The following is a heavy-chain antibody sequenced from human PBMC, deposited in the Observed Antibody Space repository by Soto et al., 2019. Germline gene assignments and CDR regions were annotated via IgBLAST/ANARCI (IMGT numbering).Heavy chain of an antibody. J-gene: IGHJ6*02. CDR3: ARGGAAAAAEYYYYGMDV. CDR2: INPNSGGT. Sequence: ASVKVSCKASGYTFTGYYMHWVRQAPGQGLEWMGWINPNSGGTNCAQKFQGWVTMTRDTSISTAYMELSRLRSDDTAVYYCARGGAAAAAEYYYYGMDVWGQGTTVTVSS. CDR1: GYTFTGYY. D-gene: IGHD6-13*01. V-gene: IGHV1-2*04.